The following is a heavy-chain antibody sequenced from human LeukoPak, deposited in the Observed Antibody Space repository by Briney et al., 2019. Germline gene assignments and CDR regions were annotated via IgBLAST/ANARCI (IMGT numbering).Heavy chain of an antibody. V-gene: IGHV3-30*02. CDR2: IRYDGSNT. CDR3: AKDGAAYYDSGYYFDY. D-gene: IGHD3-22*01. Sequence: GGSLRLSCAASGFTFSNYGMHWVRQAPGKGLEGVAFIRYDGSNTFHADSVKGRFTISRDNSKNTLYLQMNSLRPEDTALYYCAKDGAAYYDSGYYFDYWGQGTLVTVSS. J-gene: IGHJ4*02. CDR1: GFTFSNYG.